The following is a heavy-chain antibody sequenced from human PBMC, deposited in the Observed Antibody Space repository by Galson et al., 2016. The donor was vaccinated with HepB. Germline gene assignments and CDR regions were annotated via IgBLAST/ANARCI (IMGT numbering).Heavy chain of an antibody. J-gene: IGHJ6*03. CDR2: IWYDGTRQ. CDR3: ARKEFHIDV. V-gene: IGHV3-33*01. CDR1: GFTFSNYG. Sequence: SLRLSCAASGFTFSNYGMHWVRQVPGKGLEWVAVIWYDGTRQYYTDSVKGRFTISTDTSKNTLYLQMNSLRAEDTAVYYCARKEFHIDVWGKGTAVTVSS.